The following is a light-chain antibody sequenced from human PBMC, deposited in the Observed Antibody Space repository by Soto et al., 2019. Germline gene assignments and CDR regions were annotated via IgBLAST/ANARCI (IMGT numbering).Light chain of an antibody. CDR3: QQYNNYSPYT. Sequence: DIQMTQSPSSLSASVGDRVTITCRASQSISTYLNWYQQKPGKAPKLLIYAASTLQSGVPSRFSGSGSGTDFRLTITSLQPEDIATYYCQQYNNYSPYTFGQGTKLEIK. J-gene: IGKJ2*01. V-gene: IGKV1-39*01. CDR2: AAS. CDR1: QSISTY.